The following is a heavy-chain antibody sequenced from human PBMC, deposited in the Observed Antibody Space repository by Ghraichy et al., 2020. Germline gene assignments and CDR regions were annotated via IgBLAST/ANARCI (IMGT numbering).Heavy chain of an antibody. CDR2: ISSSSSYI. CDR1: GFTFSSYS. Sequence: GGSLRLSCAASGFTFSSYSMNWVRQAPGKGLEWVSSISSSSSYIYYADSVKGRFTISRDNAKNSLYLQMNSLRAEDTAVYYCARSRLRYCSGGSCYAKYYYYGMDVWGQGTTVTVSS. D-gene: IGHD2-15*01. CDR3: ARSRLRYCSGGSCYAKYYYYGMDV. J-gene: IGHJ6*02. V-gene: IGHV3-21*01.